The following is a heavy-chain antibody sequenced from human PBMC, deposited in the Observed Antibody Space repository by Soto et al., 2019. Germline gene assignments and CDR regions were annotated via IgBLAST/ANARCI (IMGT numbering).Heavy chain of an antibody. CDR1: GGSISSSSYY. Sequence: XXTLSLPCTVSGGSISSSSYYWGWIRQPPGKGLEWIGRIYYSGSTYYNPSLKSRVTISVDTSKNQLSLNLSSVTAADTAVYYCASSEFHWGQGTLVTVSS. V-gene: IGHV4-39*01. J-gene: IGHJ4*02. D-gene: IGHD2-21*01. CDR2: IYYSGST. CDR3: ASSEFH.